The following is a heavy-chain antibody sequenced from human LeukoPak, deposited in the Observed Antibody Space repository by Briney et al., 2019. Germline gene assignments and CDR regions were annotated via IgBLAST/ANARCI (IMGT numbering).Heavy chain of an antibody. CDR3: ARDMGLIYSSRGAFDI. CDR1: GGSFSGYY. D-gene: IGHD6-13*01. J-gene: IGHJ3*02. V-gene: IGHV4-34*01. CDR2: INHSGST. Sequence: SETLSLTCAVYGGSFSGYYWSWIRQPPGKGLEWIGEINHSGSTNYNPSLKSRVTISVDTSKNQFSLKLSSVTAADTAVYYCARDMGLIYSSRGAFDIWGQGTMVTVSS.